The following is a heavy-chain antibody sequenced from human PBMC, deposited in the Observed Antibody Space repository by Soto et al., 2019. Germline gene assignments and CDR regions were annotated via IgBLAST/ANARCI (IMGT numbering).Heavy chain of an antibody. Sequence: EVQLVESGGGLVQTGGSLRLSCAASGFSFSSNWMHWVRQAPGKGLVWVSRINSDGSSAAYADSVKGRFTISRDNAKNTLFLQMNSLRGEDAAVYDCARDVYDYGSGQFDSWGQGPLVTVYS. J-gene: IGHJ4*02. CDR1: GFSFSSNW. CDR3: ARDVYDYGSGQFDS. CDR2: INSDGSSA. V-gene: IGHV3-74*01. D-gene: IGHD5-12*01.